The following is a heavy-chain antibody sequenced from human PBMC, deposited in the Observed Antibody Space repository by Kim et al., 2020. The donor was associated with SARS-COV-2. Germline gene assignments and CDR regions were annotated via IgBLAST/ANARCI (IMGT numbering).Heavy chain of an antibody. CDR2: INTNTGSP. D-gene: IGHD2-21*01. CDR3: ARAGLKDY. V-gene: IGHV7-4-1*02. Sequence: ASVKVSCKASGYTFNTYAMNWVRQAPGQGLEWMGWINTNTGSPTYAPGFTGRFVLSLDTSVSTTYLQISGLKAEDTAVYYCARAGLKDYWGQGTLVTVSS. CDR1: GYTFNTYA. J-gene: IGHJ4*02.